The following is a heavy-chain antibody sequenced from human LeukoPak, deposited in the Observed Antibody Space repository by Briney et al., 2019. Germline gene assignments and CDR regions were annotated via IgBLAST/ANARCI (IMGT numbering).Heavy chain of an antibody. CDR2: ISGSGGNT. D-gene: IGHD3-9*01. CDR3: ANTHYDILTGYYRSVDY. J-gene: IGHJ4*02. Sequence: PGGSLRLSCAASGFTFSSCAMSWVRQAPGKGLEWVSAISGSGGNTYYADSVKGRFTISRDNSKNTLYLEMNTLRAEDTAVYYCANTHYDILTGYYRSVDYWGQGTLVTVSS. V-gene: IGHV3-23*01. CDR1: GFTFSSCA.